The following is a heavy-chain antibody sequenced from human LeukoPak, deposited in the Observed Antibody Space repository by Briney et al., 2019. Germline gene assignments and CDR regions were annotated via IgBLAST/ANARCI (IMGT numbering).Heavy chain of an antibody. J-gene: IGHJ4*02. Sequence: SETLSLTCAVSGGSISSGGYSWSWIRQPPGKGLEWIGYIYYSGSTYYNPSLKSRVTISVDTSKNQFSLKLSSVTAADTAVYYCARDSVYSGSSLDHWGQGTLVTVSS. CDR1: GGSISSGGYS. D-gene: IGHD1-26*01. V-gene: IGHV4-30-4*07. CDR2: IYYSGST. CDR3: ARDSVYSGSSLDH.